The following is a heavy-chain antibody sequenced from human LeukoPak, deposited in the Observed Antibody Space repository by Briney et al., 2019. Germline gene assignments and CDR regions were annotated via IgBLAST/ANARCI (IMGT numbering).Heavy chain of an antibody. Sequence: GGSLRLSCAASGFTFSSYAMSWVRQAPGKGLEWVSAISGSGGSSYYADSVKGRFTISRDNSKNTLYLQMNSLRAEDTAVYYCAKKHVECSGGSCPRRHYYYYYGMDVWGQGTTVTVSS. J-gene: IGHJ6*02. D-gene: IGHD2-15*01. CDR3: AKKHVECSGGSCPRRHYYYYYGMDV. CDR1: GFTFSSYA. V-gene: IGHV3-23*01. CDR2: ISGSGGSS.